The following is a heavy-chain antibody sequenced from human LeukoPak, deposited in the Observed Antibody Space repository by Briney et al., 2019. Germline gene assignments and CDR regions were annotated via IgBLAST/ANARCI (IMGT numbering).Heavy chain of an antibody. CDR3: AKGPGSGYELDYFDY. D-gene: IGHD3-3*01. J-gene: IGHJ4*02. CDR2: ISGSGGST. CDR1: GVTFSSYA. Sequence: GGSLRLSCAATGVTFSSYAMSLVRQAPGKGLEWVSAISGSGGSTYYADSVKGRFTISRDNSKNTLYLQMNSLRAEDTAVYYCAKGPGSGYELDYFDYWGQGTLVTVSS. V-gene: IGHV3-23*01.